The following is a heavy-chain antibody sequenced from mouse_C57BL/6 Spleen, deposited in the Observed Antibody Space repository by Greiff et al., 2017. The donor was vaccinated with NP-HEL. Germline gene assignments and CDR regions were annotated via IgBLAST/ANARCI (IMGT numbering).Heavy chain of an antibody. CDR3: ARTPSLNWDVDY. CDR1: GYAFSSSW. J-gene: IGHJ2*01. V-gene: IGHV1-82*01. Sequence: VQLQESGPELVKPGASVKISCKASGYAFSSSWMNWVKQRPGKGLEWIGRIYPGDGDTNYNGKFKGKATLTADKSSSTAYMQLSSLTSEDSAVYFGARTPSLNWDVDYWGQGTTLTVSS. CDR2: IYPGDGDT. D-gene: IGHD4-1*01.